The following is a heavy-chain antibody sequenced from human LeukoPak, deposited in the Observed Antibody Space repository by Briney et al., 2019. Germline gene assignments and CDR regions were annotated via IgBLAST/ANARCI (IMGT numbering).Heavy chain of an antibody. V-gene: IGHV5-51*01. CDR3: ARRAGVTGTLFDF. Sequence: GESLKISCKGSGYTFTNYWIGWVRPMPGKGQEWMGIIYPRDSETRYSPSFQGQVAISADKSLTTAYLQLNSLKASDSAMYYCARRAGVTGTLFDFWGQGTLVTVSS. CDR2: IYPRDSET. CDR1: GYTFTNYW. J-gene: IGHJ4*02. D-gene: IGHD1-7*01.